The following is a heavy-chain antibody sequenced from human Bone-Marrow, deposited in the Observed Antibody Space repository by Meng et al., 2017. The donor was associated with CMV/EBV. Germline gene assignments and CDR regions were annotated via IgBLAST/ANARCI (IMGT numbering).Heavy chain of an antibody. Sequence: SVKVSCKASGGTFSSYAISWVRQAPGQGLEWMGGIIPIFGTANYAQKFQGRVTITTDESTSTAYIELSSLRSEDTAVYYCARSRRRDFWSGPAGYWGQGTLVTVSS. CDR1: GGTFSSYA. CDR3: ARSRRRDFWSGPAGY. J-gene: IGHJ4*02. V-gene: IGHV1-69*05. CDR2: IIPIFGTA. D-gene: IGHD3-3*01.